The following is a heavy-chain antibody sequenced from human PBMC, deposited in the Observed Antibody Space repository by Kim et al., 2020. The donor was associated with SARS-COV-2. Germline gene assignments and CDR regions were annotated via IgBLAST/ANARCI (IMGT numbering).Heavy chain of an antibody. CDR2: ISSSSSYI. CDR1: GFTFSSYS. J-gene: IGHJ4*02. D-gene: IGHD2-2*01. V-gene: IGHV3-21*01. CDR3: ARDRRAHCSSTSCYASRFDY. Sequence: GGSLRLSCAASGFTFSSYSMNWVRQAPGKGLEWVSSISSSSSYIYYADSVKGRFTISRDNAKNSLYLQMNSLRAEDTAVYYCARDRRAHCSSTSCYASRFDYWGQGTLVTVSS.